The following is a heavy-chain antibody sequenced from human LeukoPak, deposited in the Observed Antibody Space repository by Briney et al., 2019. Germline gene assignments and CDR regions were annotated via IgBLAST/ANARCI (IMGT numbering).Heavy chain of an antibody. D-gene: IGHD4-17*01. V-gene: IGHV3-7*01. Sequence: GGSLRLSCAASVFLFRNHWMSWVRQVPGRALEWVAHIKQDGNEKHYVDSVEGRFTLSRDDSKNSLYLQMNSLRVDDSAVYYCARGPNYGDRVDYFDYWGQGTLVAVSS. CDR2: IKQDGNEK. CDR1: VFLFRNHW. J-gene: IGHJ4*02. CDR3: ARGPNYGDRVDYFDY.